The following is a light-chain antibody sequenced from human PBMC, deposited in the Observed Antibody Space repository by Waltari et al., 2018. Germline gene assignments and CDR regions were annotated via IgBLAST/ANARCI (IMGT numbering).Light chain of an antibody. V-gene: IGKV1-33*01. CDR3: QQFDHLPT. CDR1: HDINNF. J-gene: IGKJ5*01. Sequence: DIQMTQSPSSLSASVGDTVTITCQASHDINNFLNWYQQKPGKAPKLLIYDASNLETGVPSRFRGSGSGTDFTFTISSLQPEDIATYYCQQFDHLPTFGQGTRLEIK. CDR2: DAS.